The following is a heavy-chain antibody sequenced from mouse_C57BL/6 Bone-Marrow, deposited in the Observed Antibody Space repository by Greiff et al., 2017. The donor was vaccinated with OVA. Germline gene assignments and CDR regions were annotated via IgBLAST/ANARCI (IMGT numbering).Heavy chain of an antibody. V-gene: IGHV1-81*01. Sequence: VQLQQSGAELARPGASVKLSCKASGYTFTSYGISWVKQRTGQGLEWIGEIYPRSGNTYYNEKFKGKATLTADKSSSTAYMELRSLTSEDSAVYVCARGGYYGSSHWYFDVWGTGTTVTVSS. CDR2: IYPRSGNT. J-gene: IGHJ1*03. CDR1: GYTFTSYG. D-gene: IGHD1-1*01. CDR3: ARGGYYGSSHWYFDV.